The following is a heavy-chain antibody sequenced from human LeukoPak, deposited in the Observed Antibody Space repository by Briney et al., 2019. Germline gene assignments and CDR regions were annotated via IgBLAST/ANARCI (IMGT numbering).Heavy chain of an antibody. CDR1: GFTFSSYS. CDR2: ISSSSSYI. V-gene: IGHV3-21*01. CDR3: ARGSPGIRWQYYFDY. Sequence: GGSLRLSCAASGFTFSSYSMNWVRQAPGKGLEWVSSISSSSSYIYYADSVKGRFTISRDNAKNSLYLQMNSLRAEDTAVYYCARGSPGIRWQYYFDYWGQGTLVTVSS. D-gene: IGHD5-24*01. J-gene: IGHJ4*02.